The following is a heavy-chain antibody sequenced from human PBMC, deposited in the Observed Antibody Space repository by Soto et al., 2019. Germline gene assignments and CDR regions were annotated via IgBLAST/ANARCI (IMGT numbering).Heavy chain of an antibody. CDR3: ARGIVVVPAALNGRWFDP. CDR2: INHSGST. CDR1: GGSFSGYY. Sequence: PSETLSLTCAVYGGSFSGYYWSWIRQPPGKGLEWIGEINHSGSTNYNPSLKSRVTISVDTSKNQFSLKLSSVTAADTAVYYCARGIVVVPAALNGRWFDPWGQGTLVTAPQ. V-gene: IGHV4-34*01. D-gene: IGHD2-2*01. J-gene: IGHJ5*02.